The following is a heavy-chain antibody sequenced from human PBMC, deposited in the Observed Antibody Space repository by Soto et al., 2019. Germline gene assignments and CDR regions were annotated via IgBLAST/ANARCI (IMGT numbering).Heavy chain of an antibody. V-gene: IGHV1-24*01. Sequence: SVKVSCKVSGYTLTELSMHWVRQAPGKGLEWMGGFDPEDGETIYAQKFQGRVTMTEDTSTDTAYMELSSLRSEDTAVYYCATVLRGEEPYGMDVWGQGTTVTVSS. CDR2: FDPEDGET. CDR3: ATVLRGEEPYGMDV. D-gene: IGHD3-10*01. CDR1: GYTLTELS. J-gene: IGHJ6*02.